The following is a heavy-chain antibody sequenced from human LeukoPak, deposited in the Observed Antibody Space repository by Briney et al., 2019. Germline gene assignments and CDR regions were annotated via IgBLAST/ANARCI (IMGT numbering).Heavy chain of an antibody. CDR3: ARARFLSPYYYYYYMDV. J-gene: IGHJ6*03. CDR1: GVSFSGYY. Sequence: PSETLSLTCAVYGVSFSGYYWSWIRQPPGKGLEWIGEINHSGSTNYNPSLKSRVTISVDTSKNQFSLKLSSVTAADTAVYYCARARFLSPYYYYYYMDVWGKGTTVTVSS. D-gene: IGHD2/OR15-2a*01. CDR2: INHSGST. V-gene: IGHV4-34*01.